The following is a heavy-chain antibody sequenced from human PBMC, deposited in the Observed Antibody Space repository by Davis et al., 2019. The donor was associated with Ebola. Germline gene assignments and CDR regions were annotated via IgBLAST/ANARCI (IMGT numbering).Heavy chain of an antibody. CDR3: VRQWFGETD. CDR2: IKQDGSEK. J-gene: IGHJ4*02. CDR1: GFTFSSYW. Sequence: GGSLGLSCAASGFTFSSYWMSWVRQAPGKGLEWVANIKQDGSEKYYVDSVKGRFTISRDNAKNSLYLQMNSLRAEGTAVYYCVRQWFGETDWGQGTLVTVSS. V-gene: IGHV3-7*01. D-gene: IGHD3-10*01.